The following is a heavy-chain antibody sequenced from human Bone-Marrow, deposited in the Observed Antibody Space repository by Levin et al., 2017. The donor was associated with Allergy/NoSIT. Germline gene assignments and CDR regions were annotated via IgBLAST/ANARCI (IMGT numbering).Heavy chain of an antibody. CDR1: GFTFTSYN. CDR3: ARGDCDSGSCYGPDWHDR. Sequence: GGSLRLSCKTSGFTFTSYNVYWVRQAPGQGLEYMGYINPNSGNTGYAQKFQGRVTMTRNSSITTASMKLSGLRFEDTAMYYCARGDCDSGSCYGPDWHDRWGQGTQVTVSS. CDR2: INPNSGNT. J-gene: IGHJ5*02. D-gene: IGHD2-15*01. V-gene: IGHV1-8*01.